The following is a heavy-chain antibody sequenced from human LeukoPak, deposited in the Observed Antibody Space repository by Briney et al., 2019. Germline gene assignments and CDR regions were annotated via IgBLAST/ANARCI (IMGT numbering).Heavy chain of an antibody. Sequence: GGSLRLSCAASGFTFDDYGMHWVRQTPGKDLEWISLISGDGGSTYYADSVKGRFSISRDNSKNSLYLQMNRLRSEDTALYYCTKDLVWGSYRSLDYWGQGTLVTVSS. D-gene: IGHD3-16*02. CDR3: TKDLVWGSYRSLDY. CDR1: GFTFDDYG. J-gene: IGHJ4*02. CDR2: ISGDGGST. V-gene: IGHV3-43*02.